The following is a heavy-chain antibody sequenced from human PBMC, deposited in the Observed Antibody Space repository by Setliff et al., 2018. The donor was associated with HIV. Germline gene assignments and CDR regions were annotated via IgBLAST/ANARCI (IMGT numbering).Heavy chain of an antibody. J-gene: IGHJ4*02. CDR1: GYTFSDYD. CDR2: ISGYSGHT. Sequence: VKVSCKASGYTFSDYDVAWVRQAPGQGLEWMGWISGYSGHTSYAQKFQGRVTMTTDTSTSTAYMELRNLRSDDTALYFCAREHSTTWPYFDFWGQGTLVTVSS. D-gene: IGHD6-13*01. V-gene: IGHV1-18*01. CDR3: AREHSTTWPYFDF.